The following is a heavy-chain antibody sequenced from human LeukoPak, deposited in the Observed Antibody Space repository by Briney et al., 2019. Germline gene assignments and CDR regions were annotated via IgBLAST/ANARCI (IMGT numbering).Heavy chain of an antibody. V-gene: IGHV3-23*01. Sequence: GGSLRLSCAASGFTFSSYAMSWVRQAPEKGLEWVSAISGSGGSTYYADSVKGRFTISRDNSKNTLYLQMNGPRAEDTAVYYCAKVLLWFGELPYYFDYWGQGTLVTVSS. CDR3: AKVLLWFGELPYYFDY. CDR1: GFTFSSYA. CDR2: ISGSGGST. J-gene: IGHJ4*02. D-gene: IGHD3-10*01.